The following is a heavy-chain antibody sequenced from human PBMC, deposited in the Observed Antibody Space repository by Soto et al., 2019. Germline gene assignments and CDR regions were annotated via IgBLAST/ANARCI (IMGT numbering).Heavy chain of an antibody. Sequence: GASVKVSCKASGYTFTSYYMHWVRQAPGQGLEWMGWINPNSGGTNYAQKFQGWVTMTRDTSSNTVYMELSRLRSDDTAVYYCARSARYYYDSSGSKGHFDIWGQGTMVTVS. CDR1: GYTFTSYY. V-gene: IGHV1-2*04. CDR3: ARSARYYYDSSGSKGHFDI. J-gene: IGHJ3*02. D-gene: IGHD3-22*01. CDR2: INPNSGGT.